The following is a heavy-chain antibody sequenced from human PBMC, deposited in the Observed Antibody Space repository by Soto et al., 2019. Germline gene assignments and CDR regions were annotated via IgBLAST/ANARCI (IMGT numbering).Heavy chain of an antibody. CDR1: GDGLSIYA. CDR2: IIPIFGTA. J-gene: IGHJ6*02. D-gene: IGHD3-10*01. CDR3: ARGAYLWFGEREIYYYGMDV. V-gene: IGHV1-69*01. Sequence: SLKGYCKGAGDGLSIYASGWVRQENGQGLEWMGGIIPIFGTANYAQKFQGRVTITADESTSTAYMELSSLRSEDTAVYYCARGAYLWFGEREIYYYGMDVWGQGTTVTVSS.